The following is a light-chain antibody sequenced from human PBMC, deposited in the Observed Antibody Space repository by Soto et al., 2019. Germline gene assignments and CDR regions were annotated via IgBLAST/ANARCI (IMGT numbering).Light chain of an antibody. CDR2: EVS. CDR1: SSDVGGYNH. CDR3: TSYTSSSTYV. J-gene: IGLJ1*01. Sequence: QSVLTQPASVSESPGQSITISCAGTSSDVGGYNHVSWYQQHPDKAPKLVIYEVSNRPSGVSNRFSGSKSGNTASLTISGLQAEDEADYYCTSYTSSSTYVFGTGTKVTVL. V-gene: IGLV2-14*01.